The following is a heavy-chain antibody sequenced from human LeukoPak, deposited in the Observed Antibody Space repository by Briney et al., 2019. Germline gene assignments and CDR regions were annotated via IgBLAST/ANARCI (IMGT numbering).Heavy chain of an antibody. CDR2: ISAYNGNT. Sequence: ASVKVSCKASGYTFTSYGISWVRQPPGQGLEWMGWISAYNGNTNYAQKLQGRVTMTTDTSTSTAYMELRSLRSDDTAVYYCARQGSIYCTNGVCTHHTVYPFDYWGQGTLVTVSS. D-gene: IGHD2-8*01. CDR3: ARQGSIYCTNGVCTHHTVYPFDY. CDR1: GYTFTSYG. J-gene: IGHJ4*02. V-gene: IGHV1-18*01.